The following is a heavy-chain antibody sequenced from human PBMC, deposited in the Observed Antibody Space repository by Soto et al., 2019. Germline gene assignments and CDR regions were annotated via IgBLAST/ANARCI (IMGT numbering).Heavy chain of an antibody. CDR1: GFIFSNFG. Sequence: QVQLVESGGGVVQPGRSLRLSCATSGFIFSNFGMHWVRQAPRKGLEWVAVIWYDGSNAVSADSVKGRFTISRDNSKNTLYLQMSGLRSEDTAVYYCARDPRTARPSAMDVWGQGTTVTVSS. CDR3: ARDPRTARPSAMDV. J-gene: IGHJ6*02. CDR2: IWYDGSNA. V-gene: IGHV3-33*08. D-gene: IGHD6-6*01.